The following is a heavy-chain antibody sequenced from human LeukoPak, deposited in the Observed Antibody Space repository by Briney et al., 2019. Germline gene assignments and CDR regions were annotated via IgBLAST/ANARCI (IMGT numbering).Heavy chain of an antibody. Sequence: GGSLRLSCAASGFTFSKAWMSWVRQAPGKGLEWVGHIQRKTDGGTTDYGAPVKGRFTISRDDSKNTLYLQMNSLRAEDTAVYYCARVFRAAADPGDYWGQGTLVTVSS. V-gene: IGHV3-15*01. CDR3: ARVFRAAADPGDY. D-gene: IGHD6-13*01. CDR2: IQRKTDGGTT. J-gene: IGHJ4*02. CDR1: GFTFSKAW.